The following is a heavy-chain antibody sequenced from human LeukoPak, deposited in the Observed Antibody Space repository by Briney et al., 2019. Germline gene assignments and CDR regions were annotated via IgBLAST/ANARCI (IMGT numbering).Heavy chain of an antibody. D-gene: IGHD3-22*01. CDR2: INPNSGGT. CDR1: GYSFTVYY. Sequence: GASVKVSCKASGYSFTVYYMFWVRQAPGQGLEWMGWINPNSGGTNYAQKFQGRVTMTRDTSITTAYMELSRLRSDDTAVYYCARGPAVSSGYYPRRGYWGQGTLVTVSS. J-gene: IGHJ4*02. V-gene: IGHV1-2*02. CDR3: ARGPAVSSGYYPRRGY.